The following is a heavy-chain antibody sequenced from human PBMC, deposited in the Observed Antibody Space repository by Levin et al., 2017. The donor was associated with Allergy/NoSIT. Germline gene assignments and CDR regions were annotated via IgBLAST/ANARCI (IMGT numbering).Heavy chain of an antibody. V-gene: IGHV4-34*01. D-gene: IGHD3-22*01. Sequence: SETLSLTCAVYGGSFSGYYWSWIRQPPGKGLEWIGEINHSGSTNYNPSLKSRVTISVDTSKNQFSLKLSSVTAADTAVYYCARPGGWLADDAFDIWGQGTMVTVSS. CDR2: INHSGST. J-gene: IGHJ3*02. CDR1: GGSFSGYY. CDR3: ARPGGWLADDAFDI.